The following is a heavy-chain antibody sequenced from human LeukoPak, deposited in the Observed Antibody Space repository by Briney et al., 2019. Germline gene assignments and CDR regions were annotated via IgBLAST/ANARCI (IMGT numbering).Heavy chain of an antibody. CDR2: IRYDGSNK. J-gene: IGHJ4*02. CDR1: GFTVSSNY. V-gene: IGHV3-30*02. D-gene: IGHD6-19*01. CDR3: AKGIAVAGISGRGTFDY. Sequence: PGGSLRLSCAASGFTVSSNYMSWVRQAPGKGLEWVAFIRYDGSNKYYADSVKGRFTISRDNSKNTLYLQMNSLRAEDTAVYYYAKGIAVAGISGRGTFDYWGQGTLVTVSS.